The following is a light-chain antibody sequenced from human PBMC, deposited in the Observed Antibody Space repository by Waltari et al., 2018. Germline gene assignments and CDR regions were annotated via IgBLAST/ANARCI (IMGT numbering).Light chain of an antibody. Sequence: QSALTQPASVSGSPGQSITISCTGTSSDVGGYNYVSWYQQHPGKAPKFMIYEVSNRPSGVSNRVSGSKSGNTASLTISGLQAEDEADYYCSSYTSSSTPVFGGGTKLTVL. J-gene: IGLJ2*01. CDR2: EVS. CDR3: SSYTSSSTPV. CDR1: SSDVGGYNY. V-gene: IGLV2-14*01.